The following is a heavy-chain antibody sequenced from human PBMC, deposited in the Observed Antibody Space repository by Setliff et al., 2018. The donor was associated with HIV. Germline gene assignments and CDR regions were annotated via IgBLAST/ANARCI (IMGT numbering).Heavy chain of an antibody. V-gene: IGHV1-18*01. D-gene: IGHD3-10*01. CDR1: GYTFTSYG. Sequence: EASVKVSCKASGYTFTSYGISWVRQAPGQGLEWMGMITPRDGRTNYEQKFQGRVTMTRDTSTTTVYMELSSLTSEDTAIYYCARDFGGRWTFDYWGQGTLVTVSS. CDR2: ITPRDGRT. CDR3: ARDFGGRWTFDY. J-gene: IGHJ4*02.